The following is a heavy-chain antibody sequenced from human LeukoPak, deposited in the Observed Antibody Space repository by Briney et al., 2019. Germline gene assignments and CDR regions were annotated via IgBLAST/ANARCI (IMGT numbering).Heavy chain of an antibody. CDR3: ARLLYYYDTSGFGY. J-gene: IGHJ4*02. CDR2: IYHSGST. CDR1: GGSISSSNW. Sequence: SETLSLTCAVSGGSISSSNWWSWVRQPPGKGLEWIGEIYHSGSTNYNPSLKSQVTISVDKSKNQFSLKLSSVTAADTAVYYCARLLYYYDTSGFGYWGQGTLVTVSS. V-gene: IGHV4-4*02. D-gene: IGHD3-22*01.